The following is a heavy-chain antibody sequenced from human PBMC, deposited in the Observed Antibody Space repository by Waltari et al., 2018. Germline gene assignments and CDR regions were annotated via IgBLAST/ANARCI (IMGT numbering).Heavy chain of an antibody. J-gene: IGHJ4*02. V-gene: IGHV3-30*18. CDR1: GFIFGNCN. CDR2: ISHDGSNK. D-gene: IGHD5-12*01. Sequence: QFQLVESGGGVVQPGRSLRLSCAASGFIFGNCNMHWVRQTPGQGLQWVAAISHDGSNKDYADSVKSRFTVSRDNSNNTLYLQINSLRADDTGIYFCVKYSGFDYFFDYWGQGTL. CDR3: VKYSGFDYFFDY.